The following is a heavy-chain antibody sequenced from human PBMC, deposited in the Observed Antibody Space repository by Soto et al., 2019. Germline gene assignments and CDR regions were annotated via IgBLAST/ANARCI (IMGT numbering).Heavy chain of an antibody. CDR3: AREVAVPEGGRGGIDY. Sequence: QVQLVESGGGVVQPGRSLRLSCAASGFTFSNYVMHWVRQAPGKGLEWVAVIWYDGTNINYVDSVKGRFTISRDNSKNTLYLQMNSLRVEDTALYFCAREVAVPEGGRGGIDYWGQGTLFTVSS. V-gene: IGHV3-33*01. J-gene: IGHJ4*02. CDR1: GFTFSNYV. D-gene: IGHD6-19*01. CDR2: IWYDGTNI.